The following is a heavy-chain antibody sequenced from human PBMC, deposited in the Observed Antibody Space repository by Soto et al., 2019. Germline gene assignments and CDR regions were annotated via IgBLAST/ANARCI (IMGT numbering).Heavy chain of an antibody. CDR2: ISGSGGST. CDR3: AKGNIVVVVAATPVAFDI. J-gene: IGHJ3*02. CDR1: GFTFSSYA. Sequence: GGSLRLSCAASGFTFSSYAMSWVRQAPGKGLEWVSAISGSGGSTYYADSVKGRFTISRDNSKNTLYLQMNSLRAEDTAVYYCAKGNIVVVVAATPVAFDIWGQGTMVTVSS. D-gene: IGHD2-15*01. V-gene: IGHV3-23*01.